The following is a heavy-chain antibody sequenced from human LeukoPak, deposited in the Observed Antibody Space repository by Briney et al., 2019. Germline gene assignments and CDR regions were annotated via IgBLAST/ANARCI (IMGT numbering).Heavy chain of an antibody. CDR2: IKSKTNGGTT. J-gene: IGHJ4*02. CDR1: GFTSSNAW. D-gene: IGHD1-26*01. CDR3: TTGAWD. V-gene: IGHV3-15*01. Sequence: GGSLRLSCAVSGFTSSNAWMSSVRQAPGKGLECGGGIKSKTNGGTTAYAAPVKGRFTISRDSSKNTLYLQMNSLKTQYSAVYYCTTGAWDWGQGTLVTVAS.